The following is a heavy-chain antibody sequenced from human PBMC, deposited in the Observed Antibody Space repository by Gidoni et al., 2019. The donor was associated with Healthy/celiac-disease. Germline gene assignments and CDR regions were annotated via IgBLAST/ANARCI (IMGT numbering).Heavy chain of an antibody. D-gene: IGHD3-3*01. CDR2: IKSKTDGGTT. CDR1: GFTFSNAW. J-gene: IGHJ4*02. Sequence: EVQLVESGGGLVKPGGSLRLSCAASGFTFSNAWMSWVRQAPGKGLEWVGRIKSKTDGGTTDYAAPVKGRFTISRDDSKNTLYLQMNSLKTEDTAVYYCTTGDYDFWSGYPSKIPFDYWGQGTLVTVSS. V-gene: IGHV3-15*01. CDR3: TTGDYDFWSGYPSKIPFDY.